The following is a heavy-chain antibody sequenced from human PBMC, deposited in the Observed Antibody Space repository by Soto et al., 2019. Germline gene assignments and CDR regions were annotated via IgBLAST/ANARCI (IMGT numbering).Heavy chain of an antibody. CDR2: INPSGGST. Sequence: QVQLVQSGAEVKKPGASVKVSSKASGYTFTSYYMHWVRQAPGQGLEWMGIINPSGGSTSYAQKFQGRVTMTRDTSTSTVYMELSSLRSEDTAVYYCASSAGVVAAIFDYWGQGTLVTVSS. J-gene: IGHJ4*02. V-gene: IGHV1-46*01. CDR1: GYTFTSYY. CDR3: ASSAGVVAAIFDY. D-gene: IGHD2-15*01.